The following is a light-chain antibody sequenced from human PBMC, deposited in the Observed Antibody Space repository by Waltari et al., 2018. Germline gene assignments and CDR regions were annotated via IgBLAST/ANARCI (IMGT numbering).Light chain of an antibody. Sequence: QSALTQPASVSGSPGQSITISCTGTSRDIGNYNFFVSWYQHRPGEAPKLIIYEGNVRPSGVSDPFSGSKSGNAASLTISGLQAEDEAHYYCCSYGVRVFFGGGTKLTVL. CDR1: SRDIGNYNFF. CDR3: CSYGVRVF. J-gene: IGLJ2*01. V-gene: IGLV2-23*01. CDR2: EGN.